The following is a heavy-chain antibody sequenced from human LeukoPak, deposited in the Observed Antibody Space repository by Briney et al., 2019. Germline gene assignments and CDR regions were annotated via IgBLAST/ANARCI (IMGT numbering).Heavy chain of an antibody. Sequence: ASVKVSRKASGYSFTGYYMHWVRQAPGQGLEWMGWINPNSGGTNYAQKFQGRVTMTRDTSISTAYMELSRLRSDDTAVYYCARLTMIVPGNRAFDIWGQGTMVTVSS. D-gene: IGHD3-22*01. V-gene: IGHV1-2*02. J-gene: IGHJ3*02. CDR2: INPNSGGT. CDR1: GYSFTGYY. CDR3: ARLTMIVPGNRAFDI.